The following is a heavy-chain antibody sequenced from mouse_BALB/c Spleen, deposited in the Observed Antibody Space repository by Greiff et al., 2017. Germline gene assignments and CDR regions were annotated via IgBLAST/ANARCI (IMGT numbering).Heavy chain of an antibody. CDR2: ISSGGST. CDR1: GFTFSSYA. V-gene: IGHV5-6-5*01. J-gene: IGHJ2*01. CDR3: ARESRYFDY. Sequence: EVQGVESGGGLVKPGGSLKLSCAASGFTFSSYAMSWVRQTPEKRLEWVASISSGGSTYYPDSVKGRFTISRDNARNILYLQMSSLRSEDTAMYYCARESRYFDYWGQGTTLTVSS. D-gene: IGHD1-1*01.